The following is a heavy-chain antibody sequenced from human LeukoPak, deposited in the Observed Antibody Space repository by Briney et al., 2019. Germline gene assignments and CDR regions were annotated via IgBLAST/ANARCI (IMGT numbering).Heavy chain of an antibody. V-gene: IGHV4-34*01. Sequence: SETLSLTCAVYGGSFSGYYWSWIRQPPGKGLEWIGEINHSGNTNYNPSLKSRVTISVDTSKNQFSLKLSSVTAADTAVYYCARSPGHRLYYYDSSGYSDYWGQGTLVTVSS. CDR1: GGSFSGYY. D-gene: IGHD3-22*01. CDR2: INHSGNT. CDR3: ARSPGHRLYYYDSSGYSDY. J-gene: IGHJ4*02.